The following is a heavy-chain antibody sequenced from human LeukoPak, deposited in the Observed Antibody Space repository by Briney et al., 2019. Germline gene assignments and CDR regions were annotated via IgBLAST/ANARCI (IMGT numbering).Heavy chain of an antibody. D-gene: IGHD3-10*01. J-gene: IGHJ5*02. CDR3: ARHRSRMVRGGDWFDP. V-gene: IGHV1-18*01. Sequence: ASVKVSCKASGYSFSSYSISWVRQAPGQGLEWMGWISADSGNTNYAHKLKGRVTMTTDKSTSTAYMELRSLRSDDTAVYYCARHRSRMVRGGDWFDPWGQGTLVTVSS. CDR1: GYSFSSYS. CDR2: ISADSGNT.